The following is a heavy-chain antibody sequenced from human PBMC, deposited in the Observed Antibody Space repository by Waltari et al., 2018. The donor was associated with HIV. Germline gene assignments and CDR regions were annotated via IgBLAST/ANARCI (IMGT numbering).Heavy chain of an antibody. CDR2: CKRQTEGGTT. V-gene: IGHV3-15*01. Sequence: EVQLVESGGGLVKPGGSLRLSCAASGLPFSNAWMSWVRQAHGKGLEWVGRCKRQTEGGTTDYAAPVKGRFTISRDDSKNTLYLQMNSLKTEDTAVYYCTTETPKTVYYYDSSGSLPHAFDIWGQGTMVTVSS. CDR3: TTETPKTVYYYDSSGSLPHAFDI. J-gene: IGHJ3*02. D-gene: IGHD3-22*01. CDR1: GLPFSNAW.